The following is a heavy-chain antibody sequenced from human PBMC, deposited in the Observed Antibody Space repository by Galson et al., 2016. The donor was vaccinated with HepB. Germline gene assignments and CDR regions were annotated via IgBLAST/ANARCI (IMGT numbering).Heavy chain of an antibody. CDR1: GGTFSNYA. CDR3: TRAFGGGYTYVYSF. Sequence: SVKVSCKASGGTFSNYAISWVRQAPGQGLEWMGGIIPIFGTANYAQKFQGRVTITADESTSTAYMELSSLRSEDTAVYYCTRAFGGGYTYVYSFWGQGPLVTVSS. CDR2: IIPIFGTA. J-gene: IGHJ4*02. V-gene: IGHV1-69*13. D-gene: IGHD5-18*01.